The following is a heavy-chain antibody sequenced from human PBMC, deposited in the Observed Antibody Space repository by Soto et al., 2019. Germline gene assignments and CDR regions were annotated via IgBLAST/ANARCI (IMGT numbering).Heavy chain of an antibody. CDR3: AKMEGMDPWAYSFDY. Sequence: EVQVLESGGGLVQPGGSLRLSCAATGFTFSDFAMNWVRQAPGKGLEWVSRIYGGGNGPHYADSVKGRVTISRDNSKNTMYLQMNSLRAEDTAVYYCAKMEGMDPWAYSFDYWGQGTLVPVSS. D-gene: IGHD3-10*01. CDR1: GFTFSDFA. J-gene: IGHJ4*02. V-gene: IGHV3-23*01. CDR2: IYGGGNGP.